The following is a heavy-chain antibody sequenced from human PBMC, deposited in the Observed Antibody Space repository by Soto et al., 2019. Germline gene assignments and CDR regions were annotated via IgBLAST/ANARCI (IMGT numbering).Heavy chain of an antibody. CDR1: GYSFTSYW. Sequence: GESLKISCKGSGYSFTSYWIGWVRQMPGKGLEWMGIIYPGDSDTRYSPSFQGQVTISADKSISTAYLQWSSLKASDTAMYYCARHASAADLDDNWFDPWGQGTLVTVSS. D-gene: IGHD2-2*01. J-gene: IGHJ5*02. V-gene: IGHV5-51*01. CDR3: ARHASAADLDDNWFDP. CDR2: IYPGDSDT.